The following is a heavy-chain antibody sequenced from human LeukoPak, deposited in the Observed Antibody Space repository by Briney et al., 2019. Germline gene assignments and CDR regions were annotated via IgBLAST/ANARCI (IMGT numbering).Heavy chain of an antibody. Sequence: GGSLRLSCAASGFTYTKHAMHWVRQAPGKGLEWVAVISYDGSNKKYADSVKGRFTISRDNSKNTLYLQMNSLRAEDTAVYYCASTTRGGTYHYYMDVWGKGTTVTISS. D-gene: IGHD1-1*01. J-gene: IGHJ6*03. CDR2: ISYDGSNK. CDR1: GFTYTKHA. CDR3: ASTTRGGTYHYYMDV. V-gene: IGHV3-30*04.